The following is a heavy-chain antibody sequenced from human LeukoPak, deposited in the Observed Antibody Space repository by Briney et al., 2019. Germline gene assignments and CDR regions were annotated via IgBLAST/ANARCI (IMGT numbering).Heavy chain of an antibody. CDR2: ISGSGGST. J-gene: IGHJ3*02. Sequence: GGSLRLSCAASGFTFSSYAMSWVRQAPGKGLEWVSTISGSGGSTYHADSVKGRFTISRDNSKNTLYLQMNSLRAEDTAVYYCAKGPYYYDSSAYHYGAFDIWGQGTMVTVSS. V-gene: IGHV3-23*01. CDR1: GFTFSSYA. CDR3: AKGPYYYDSSAYHYGAFDI. D-gene: IGHD3-22*01.